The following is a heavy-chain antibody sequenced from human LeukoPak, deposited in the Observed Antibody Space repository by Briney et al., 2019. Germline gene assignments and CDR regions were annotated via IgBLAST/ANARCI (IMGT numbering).Heavy chain of an antibody. D-gene: IGHD2-2*01. V-gene: IGHV4-4*07. CDR2: IYTSGST. CDR3: XXXRQXLVPAAMSYWFDP. J-gene: IGHJ5*02. Sequence: SETLSLTCTVSGGSISSYYCSWIRQPAGKGLEWIGLIYTSGSTNYNPSLKSRVTISVDKSKKQFSLKLSSVTAADTAVYYCXXXRQXLVPAAMSYWFDPWGQGTLVTVSS. CDR1: GGSISSYY.